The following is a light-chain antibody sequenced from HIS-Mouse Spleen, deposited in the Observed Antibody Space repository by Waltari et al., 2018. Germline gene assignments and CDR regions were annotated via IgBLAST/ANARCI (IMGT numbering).Light chain of an antibody. CDR3: CSYAGSSTWV. Sequence: QSALTQPASVSGSPGQSITISCTGTSSDVGSYNLVSCYQQNPGKAPKLMIYEGHKRPSGVSNRFSGSKSGNTASLTISGLQAEDEADYYCCSYAGSSTWVFGGGTKLTVL. CDR1: SSDVGSYNL. CDR2: EGH. V-gene: IGLV2-23*01. J-gene: IGLJ3*02.